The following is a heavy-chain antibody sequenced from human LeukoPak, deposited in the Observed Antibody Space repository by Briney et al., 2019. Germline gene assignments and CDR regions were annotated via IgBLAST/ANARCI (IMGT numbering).Heavy chain of an antibody. CDR3: ARDHGSGSYYLNWFDP. J-gene: IGHJ5*02. D-gene: IGHD3-10*01. Sequence: SVKVSCKASGGTSSSYAISWVRQAPGQGLEWVGGIIPIFGTANYAQKFQGRVTITADESTSTAYMELSSLRSEDTAVYYCARDHGSGSYYLNWFDPWGQGTLVTVSS. CDR2: IIPIFGTA. V-gene: IGHV1-69*13. CDR1: GGTSSSYA.